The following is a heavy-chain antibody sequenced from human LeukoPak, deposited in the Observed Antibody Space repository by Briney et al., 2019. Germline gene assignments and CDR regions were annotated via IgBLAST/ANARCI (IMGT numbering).Heavy chain of an antibody. J-gene: IGHJ6*02. Sequence: SVKVSCKASGGTFSSYAISWVRQAPGQGLEWMGGIIPIFGTANYAQKFQSRVTITADESTSTAYMELSSLRSEDTAVYYCARDDESYYGMDVWGQGTTVTVSS. CDR2: IIPIFGTA. CDR1: GGTFSSYA. V-gene: IGHV1-69*13. CDR3: ARDDESYYGMDV.